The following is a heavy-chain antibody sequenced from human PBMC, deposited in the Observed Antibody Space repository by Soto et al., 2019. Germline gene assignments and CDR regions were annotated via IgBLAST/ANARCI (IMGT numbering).Heavy chain of an antibody. CDR2: ISSSGSTI. D-gene: IGHD4-17*01. J-gene: IGHJ5*02. CDR1: GFTFSSYE. Sequence: SGGSLRLSCAASGFTFSSYEMNWVRQAPGKGLEWVSYISSSGSTIYYADSVKGRFTISRDNAKNSLYLQMNSLRAEDTAVYYCARTTVTTNWFDPWGQGTLVTVSS. CDR3: ARTTVTTNWFDP. V-gene: IGHV3-48*03.